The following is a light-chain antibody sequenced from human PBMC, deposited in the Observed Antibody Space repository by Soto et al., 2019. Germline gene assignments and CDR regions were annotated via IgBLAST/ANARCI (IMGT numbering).Light chain of an antibody. J-gene: IGLJ2*01. V-gene: IGLV3-9*01. CDR2: RDC. CDR3: QVWDSSTVV. CDR1: NIGSKN. Sequence: SYELTQPLSVSVALGQTARITCGGNNIGSKNVHWYQQKPGQAPVLVIYRDCNRPSGIPERFSGSNSGNTATLTISRAQAGDEADYYCQVWDSSTVVFGGGTKVTVL.